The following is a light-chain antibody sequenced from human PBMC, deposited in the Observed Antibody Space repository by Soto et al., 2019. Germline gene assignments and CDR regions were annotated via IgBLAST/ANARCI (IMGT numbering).Light chain of an antibody. J-gene: IGKJ4*01. CDR1: QSVSTT. CDR3: QQYNNWPSA. CDR2: EAS. V-gene: IGKV3-15*01. Sequence: EIVMTQSPATLSVSPGERVTLSCRASQSVSTTLAWYQQKPGQAPRLLIYEASTRATGIPARFSGSGSGTEFTLTISSLQSEDSELYYCQQYNNWPSAFGGGTKVDIK.